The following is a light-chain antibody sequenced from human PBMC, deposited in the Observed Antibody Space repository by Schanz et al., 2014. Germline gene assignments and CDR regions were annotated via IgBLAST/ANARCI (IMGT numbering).Light chain of an antibody. Sequence: EIVLTQSPGSLSLSPGEGVTLSCRASQSVTSNYLAWYQQNPGQAPRLLIYGASNRATGIPDRFSGSGSGTDFTLTISRLGPEDFSVYYCHQYGGSSWTFGQGTKVEIK. CDR2: GAS. J-gene: IGKJ1*01. CDR3: HQYGGSSWT. V-gene: IGKV3-20*01. CDR1: QSVTSNY.